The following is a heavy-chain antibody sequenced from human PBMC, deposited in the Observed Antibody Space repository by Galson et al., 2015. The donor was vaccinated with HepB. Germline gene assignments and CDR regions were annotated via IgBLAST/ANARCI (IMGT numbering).Heavy chain of an antibody. CDR1: GGSISSDNW. D-gene: IGHD4-17*01. Sequence: LSLTCAVSGGSISSDNWWSWVRQSPGKGLECIGEIYHGGSTSYNPSLKSRVTISVDKSKNQFSLKLSSVTAADTAVYSCARGSWGDGDEGFHFDDWGQGTLVTVSS. J-gene: IGHJ4*02. V-gene: IGHV4-4*01. CDR2: IYHGGST. CDR3: ARGSWGDGDEGFHFDD.